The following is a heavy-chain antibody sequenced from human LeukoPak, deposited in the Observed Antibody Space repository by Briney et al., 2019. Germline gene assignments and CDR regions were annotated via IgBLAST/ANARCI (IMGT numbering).Heavy chain of an antibody. CDR2: IYYSGST. J-gene: IGHJ4*02. D-gene: IGHD3-22*01. V-gene: IGHV4-39*01. CDR1: GGSISSSSYY. CDR3: ARHGRTDYYDSNPYYFDY. Sequence: SENLSLNCTVSGGSISSSSYYWGWIRQPPGKGLEWIGSIYYSGSTYYNPSLKSRATISVDTSKNQFSLKLSSVTAADTAVYYCARHGRTDYYDSNPYYFDYWGQGTLVTVSS.